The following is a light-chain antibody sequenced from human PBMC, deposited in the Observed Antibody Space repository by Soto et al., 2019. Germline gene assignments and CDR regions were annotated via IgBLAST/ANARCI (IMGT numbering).Light chain of an antibody. CDR2: GAS. Sequence: EIVLTQSPDTLSLSPGDSATLSCRASQSVSSSYLAWYQQTPGRAPRLLIYGASNRATGIPDRFSGSGSGTDFTLTISRLEPEDFAVFYCQQYDDSITFGQGTRLEIE. CDR1: QSVSSSY. J-gene: IGKJ5*01. CDR3: QQYDDSIT. V-gene: IGKV3-20*01.